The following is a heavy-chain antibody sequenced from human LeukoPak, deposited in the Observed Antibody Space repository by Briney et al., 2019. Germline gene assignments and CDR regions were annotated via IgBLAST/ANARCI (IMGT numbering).Heavy chain of an antibody. Sequence: GGSLRLSCAASGFTFSSYSMNWVRQAPGKGLEWVSSITGSSSYIYYADSVKGRFTVSRDNAKNSLYLQMNSRRAGDSAVYYCTRGNSGWYHNFDYWGQGTLVTVSS. CDR1: GFTFSSYS. J-gene: IGHJ4*02. V-gene: IGHV3-21*01. CDR3: TRGNSGWYHNFDY. D-gene: IGHD6-19*01. CDR2: ITGSSSYI.